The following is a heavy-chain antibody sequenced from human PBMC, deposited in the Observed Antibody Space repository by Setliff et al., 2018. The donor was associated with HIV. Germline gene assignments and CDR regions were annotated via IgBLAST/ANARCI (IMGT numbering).Heavy chain of an antibody. Sequence: SETLSLTCTVSGVSITSTNFYWGWIRQPPGKGLEWIGSISSGGNTHYNTSLKSRVTMSIDTSNNQFSLKLSSVTAADTSVYHCARLYLNTGGYWASTYRYLDLWGRGTLVTVS. CDR2: ISSGGNT. CDR3: ARLYLNTGGYWASTYRYLDL. V-gene: IGHV4-39*01. J-gene: IGHJ2*01. CDR1: GVSITSTNFY. D-gene: IGHD2-8*02.